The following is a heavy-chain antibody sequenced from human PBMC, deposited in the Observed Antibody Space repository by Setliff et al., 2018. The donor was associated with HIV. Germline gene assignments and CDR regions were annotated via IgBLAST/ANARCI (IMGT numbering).Heavy chain of an antibody. CDR3: ARGANWNYEDYYYYMDV. Sequence: SETLSLTCAVYGGSFSGYYWSWIRQPPGKRLEWIGEINHSGSTNYNPSLKSRVTISVDTSKNQFSLKLSSVTAADTAVYYCARGANWNYEDYYYYMDVWGKGTTVTVSS. J-gene: IGHJ6*03. V-gene: IGHV4-34*01. CDR1: GGSFSGYY. CDR2: INHSGST. D-gene: IGHD1-7*01.